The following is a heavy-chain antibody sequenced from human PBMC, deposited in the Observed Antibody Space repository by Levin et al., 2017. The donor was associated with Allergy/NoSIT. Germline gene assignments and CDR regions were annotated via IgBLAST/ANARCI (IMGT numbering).Heavy chain of an antibody. D-gene: IGHD2-15*01. Sequence: GESLKISCAASGFTFSTYTMNWVRQPPGKGLEWVSSVFTTGHTFYADPVKGRFTISRDNSKNTVSLQMNSLRAEDTAIYYCTTAGPDCDGGRSFSYDNWGQGTLVTVSS. CDR3: TTAGPDCDGGRSFSYDN. V-gene: IGHV3-23*05. J-gene: IGHJ4*02. CDR2: VFTTGHT. CDR1: GFTFSTYT.